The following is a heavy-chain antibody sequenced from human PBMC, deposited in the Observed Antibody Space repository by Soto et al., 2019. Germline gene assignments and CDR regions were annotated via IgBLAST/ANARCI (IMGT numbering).Heavy chain of an antibody. CDR3: ATDLYYYETTGFYFFLPLDY. J-gene: IGHJ4*02. CDR2: ISYSGAT. CDR1: GGSISSTTYY. Sequence: SETLSLTCAVSGGSISSTTYYWGWIRQPPGKGLEWIGTISYSGATYYNPSLKSRVTISVDTSNSQLFLKLTSVTAADTAVYYCATDLYYYETTGFYFFLPLDYWGQGALVTVSS. D-gene: IGHD3-22*01. V-gene: IGHV4-39*01.